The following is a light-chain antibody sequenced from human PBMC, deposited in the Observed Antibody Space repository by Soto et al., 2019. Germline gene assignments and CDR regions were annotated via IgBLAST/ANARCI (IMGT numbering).Light chain of an antibody. J-gene: IGLJ2*01. Sequence: QSALTQPASVSGSPGQSITISCTGPSSDVGGYNYVSWYQQHPGKAPKLMIYDVSNRPSGVSNRFSGSKSGNTASLTISGLQAEDEADYYCSSYTSSRTRVVFGGGTKVTVL. V-gene: IGLV2-14*01. CDR2: DVS. CDR3: SSYTSSRTRVV. CDR1: SSDVGGYNY.